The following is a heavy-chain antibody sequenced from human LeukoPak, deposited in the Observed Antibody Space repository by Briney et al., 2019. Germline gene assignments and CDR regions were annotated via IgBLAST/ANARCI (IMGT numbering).Heavy chain of an antibody. CDR2: ISWNSGSI. CDR3: ARVRYSPDY. CDR1: GFTFDDYA. D-gene: IGHD6-13*01. V-gene: IGHV3-9*01. Sequence: SLRLSCAASGFTFDDYAMHWVRQAPGKGLEWVSGISWNSGSIGYADSVKGRFTISRDNAKNSLYLQMNSLRAEDTAVYYCARVRYSPDYWGQGTLVTVSS. J-gene: IGHJ4*02.